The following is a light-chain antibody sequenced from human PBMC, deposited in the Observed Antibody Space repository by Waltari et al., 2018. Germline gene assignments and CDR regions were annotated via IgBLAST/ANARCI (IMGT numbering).Light chain of an antibody. CDR1: ESISSQ. J-gene: IGKJ2*01. V-gene: IGKV3-11*01. Sequence: EIVLTQSPATLSLSPGDRATLSCRASESISSQLAWYQQKPGQAPRILIYDPSNRAAGIPARFSGSGSGTDFSLTISSLEPEDFVVYYCQQRSHWPMYTFGQGTKLEIK. CDR3: QQRSHWPMYT. CDR2: DPS.